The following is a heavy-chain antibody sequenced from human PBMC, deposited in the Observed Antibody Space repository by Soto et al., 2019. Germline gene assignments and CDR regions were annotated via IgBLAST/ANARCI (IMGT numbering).Heavy chain of an antibody. CDR1: EFTFTYAW. J-gene: IGHJ4*02. Sequence: EVQLVESGGDWVKPGGSLRLSCAASEFTFTYAWMSWVRQAPGKGLEWVGCIKSKTDGGTTDYAAPVKGRFTISRDESQNTLYLQMNSLKTEDTAVYYCTALYYGHWGQGTLVTVSS. V-gene: IGHV3-15*01. CDR2: IKSKTDGGTT. CDR3: TALYYGH. D-gene: IGHD3-16*02.